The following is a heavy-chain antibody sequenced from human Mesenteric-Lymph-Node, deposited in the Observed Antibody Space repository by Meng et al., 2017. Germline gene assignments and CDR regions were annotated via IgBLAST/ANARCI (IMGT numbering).Heavy chain of an antibody. CDR2: FGTGDSST. Sequence: GESLKISCAASGFTFTTYAMSWLRQAPGKGLEWVSTFGTGDSSTFYADSLKGRFTISRDNSKDTLYLRMNSLRAEDTAVYYCAKHIRGSYRTDAFDIWGQGTMVTVSS. CDR1: GFTFTTYA. CDR3: AKHIRGSYRTDAFDI. D-gene: IGHD3-16*02. V-gene: IGHV3-23*01. J-gene: IGHJ3*02.